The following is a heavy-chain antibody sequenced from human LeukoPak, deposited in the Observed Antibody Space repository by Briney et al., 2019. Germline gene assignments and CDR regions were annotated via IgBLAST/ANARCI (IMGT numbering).Heavy chain of an antibody. CDR3: ARDGKSRRITMVRGVIGGFYY. V-gene: IGHV1-18*01. Sequence: GASLKVSCKASGYTFTSYGISWVRQAPGQGLEWMGWISAYNGNTNYVQKLQGRVTMTTDTSTSTGYMELRSLRSDDTAVYYCARDGKSRRITMVRGVIGGFYYWGQGSLVTVSS. J-gene: IGHJ4*02. D-gene: IGHD3-10*01. CDR2: ISAYNGNT. CDR1: GYTFTSYG.